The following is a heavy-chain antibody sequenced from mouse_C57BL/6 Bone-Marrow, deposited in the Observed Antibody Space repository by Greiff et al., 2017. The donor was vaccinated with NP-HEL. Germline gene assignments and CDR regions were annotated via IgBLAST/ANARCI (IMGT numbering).Heavy chain of an antibody. CDR3: TGDYYGSSPYYAMDY. CDR1: GFTFSSYA. CDR2: ISSGGDYI. D-gene: IGHD1-1*01. Sequence: DVQLVESGEGLVKPGGSLKLSCAASGFTFSSYAMSWVRQTPEKRLEWVAYISSGGDYIYYADTVKGRFTISRDNARNTLYLQMSSLKSEDTAMYYCTGDYYGSSPYYAMDYWGQGTSVTVSS. V-gene: IGHV5-9-1*02. J-gene: IGHJ4*01.